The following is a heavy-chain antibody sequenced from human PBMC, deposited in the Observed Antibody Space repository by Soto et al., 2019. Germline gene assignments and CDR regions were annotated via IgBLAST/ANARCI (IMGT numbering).Heavy chain of an antibody. Sequence: QPGGSLRLSCAASGFSVSSNYMSWVRQAPGKGLEWVSVIWTDGTTYYADSVKGRFTISRDNAKNTLYLHMNSLRAEDTAVYYCARAWIPESTGAEYFLHWGQDTMVNASS. J-gene: IGHJ1*01. V-gene: IGHV3-53*01. D-gene: IGHD5-18*01. CDR3: ARAWIPESTGAEYFLH. CDR1: GFSVSSNY. CDR2: IWTDGTT.